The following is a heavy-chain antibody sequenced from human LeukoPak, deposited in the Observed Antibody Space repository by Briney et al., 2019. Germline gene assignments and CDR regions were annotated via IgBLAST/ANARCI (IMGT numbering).Heavy chain of an antibody. V-gene: IGHV4-59*01. J-gene: IGHJ3*02. CDR3: ARPPSYDAFDI. CDR1: GGSISSYY. CDR2: IYYSGST. Sequence: SSETLSLTCTVSGGSISSYYWSWIRQPPGKGLEWIGYIYYSGSTNYNPSLKSRVTISVDTSKNQFSLKLSSVTAADTAVYYCARPPSYDAFDIWGQGTMVTVSS.